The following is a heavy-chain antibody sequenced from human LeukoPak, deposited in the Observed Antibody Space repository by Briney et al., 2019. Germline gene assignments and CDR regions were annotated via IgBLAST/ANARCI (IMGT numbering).Heavy chain of an antibody. V-gene: IGHV1-18*01. CDR1: GYTFTSYG. J-gene: IGHJ4*02. CDR3: ARLQSITMVRGVIIPQDY. CDR2: ISAYNGNT. D-gene: IGHD3-10*01. Sequence: ASVKVSCKASGYTFTSYGISWVRQAPGQGLEWMGWISAYNGNTNYAQKLQGRVTMTTDTSTSTAYMELRSLRSEDTAVYHCARLQSITMVRGVIIPQDYWGQGTLVTVSS.